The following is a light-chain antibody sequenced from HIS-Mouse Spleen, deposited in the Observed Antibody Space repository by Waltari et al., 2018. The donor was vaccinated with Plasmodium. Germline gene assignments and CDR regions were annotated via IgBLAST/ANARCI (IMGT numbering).Light chain of an antibody. CDR3: CSYAGSSTFVV. CDR1: SSNVGRYNL. J-gene: IGLJ2*01. CDR2: EGS. Sequence: QSALTPPASVSGSPGQSITLSCTGTSSNVGRYNLVPWYQQHPGKAPKLMIYEGSKRPSGVSNRFSGSKSGNTASLTISGLQAEDEADYYCCSYAGSSTFVVFGGGTKLTVL. V-gene: IGLV2-23*03.